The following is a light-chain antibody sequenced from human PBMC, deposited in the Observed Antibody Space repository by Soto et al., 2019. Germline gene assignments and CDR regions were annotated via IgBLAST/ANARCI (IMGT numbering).Light chain of an antibody. J-gene: IGLJ2*01. CDR2: EGS. V-gene: IGLV2-23*01. Sequence: QSVLTQPASVSGSPGQSITISCTGTSSDVGSYNLVSWYQQHPGKAPKVMIYEGSKRPSGVSNRFSGSMSGNTASLTISGLQAEDEADYYCCSYAGSSTVLFGGGTKLTVL. CDR1: SSDVGSYNL. CDR3: CSYAGSSTVL.